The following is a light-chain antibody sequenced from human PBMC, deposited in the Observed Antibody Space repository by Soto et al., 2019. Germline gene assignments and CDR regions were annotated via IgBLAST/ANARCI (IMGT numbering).Light chain of an antibody. V-gene: IGKV1-39*01. CDR1: QTITSY. Sequence: MTQSPPSLSASVGDRVTITCRASQTITSYLNWYQKKPGKAPKLLIYATSTLQSGVPSRFSGSASGTDFTLTISGLQPDDFATYFCQQSYSDPLTFGQGTKVEVE. CDR2: ATS. J-gene: IGKJ2*01. CDR3: QQSYSDPLT.